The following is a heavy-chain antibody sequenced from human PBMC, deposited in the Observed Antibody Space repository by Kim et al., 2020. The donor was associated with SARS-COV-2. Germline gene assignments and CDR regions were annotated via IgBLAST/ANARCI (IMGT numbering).Heavy chain of an antibody. J-gene: IGHJ3*02. V-gene: IGHV5-51*01. CDR3: ARSIITMVRGVIIASENDALDI. CDR1: GYRFTSYW. CDR2: IYPGDSDT. Sequence: GESLKISCKGSGYRFTSYWIGWVRQMPGKGLEWMGIIYPGDSDTRYSPSFQGQVTISADKSISTAYLQWSSLKASDTAMYYCARSIITMVRGVIIASENDALDIWGQGTMVTVSS. D-gene: IGHD3-10*01.